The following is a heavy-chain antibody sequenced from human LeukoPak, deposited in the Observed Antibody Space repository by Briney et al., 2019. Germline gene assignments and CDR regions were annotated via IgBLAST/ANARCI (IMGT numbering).Heavy chain of an antibody. Sequence: SETLSLTCTVSGGSFSTSYWSWIRQPPEKGLEWIGYISTSGSANYNPSLKSRVTVSIDTSKNQFSLKLSSVTAADTAVYYCGRDALVGYFSYYYMDVWGKGTTVTVSS. V-gene: IGHV4-59*01. J-gene: IGHJ6*03. CDR1: GGSFSTSY. CDR2: ISTSGSA. CDR3: GRDALVGYFSYYYMDV. D-gene: IGHD2-15*01.